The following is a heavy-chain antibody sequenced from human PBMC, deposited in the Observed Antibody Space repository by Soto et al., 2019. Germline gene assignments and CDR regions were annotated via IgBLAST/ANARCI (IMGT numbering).Heavy chain of an antibody. Sequence: QVQLVQSGTEVKKPGASVRISCKASGYTFASYGISWVRQAPGQGLEWMGWIGAYNGDTNYAQKCRGRVTMTTDTSTTTAYMDLRSLTSDDTAVYYCARDHYYDGTGYYEDFFDSWGQGTLVTVSS. CDR2: IGAYNGDT. CDR3: ARDHYYDGTGYYEDFFDS. J-gene: IGHJ4*02. D-gene: IGHD3-22*01. CDR1: GYTFASYG. V-gene: IGHV1-18*01.